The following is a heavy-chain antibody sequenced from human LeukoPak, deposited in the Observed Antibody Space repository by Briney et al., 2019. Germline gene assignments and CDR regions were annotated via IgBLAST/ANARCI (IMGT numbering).Heavy chain of an antibody. D-gene: IGHD2-2*01. Sequence: WASVKVSCKASVYTFTSYGISWVRQAPGQGLEWMGWISAYNGNTNYAQKLQGRVTMTTDTSTSTAYMELRSLRSDDTAVYYCARGVCSSTSCYYDYWGQGTLVTVSS. V-gene: IGHV1-18*01. CDR3: ARGVCSSTSCYYDY. J-gene: IGHJ4*02. CDR1: VYTFTSYG. CDR2: ISAYNGNT.